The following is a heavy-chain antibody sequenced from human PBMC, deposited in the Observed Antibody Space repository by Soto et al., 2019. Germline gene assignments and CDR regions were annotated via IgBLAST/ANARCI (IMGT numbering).Heavy chain of an antibody. CDR3: ARVGTYYYDSSGWRYYYGMDV. J-gene: IGHJ6*02. Sequence: SVKVSCKASGGTFSSYAISWVRQAPGQGLEWMGGIIPIFGTANYAQKFQGRVTITADESTSTAYMELSSLRSEDTAVYYCARVGTYYYDSSGWRYYYGMDVWGQGTTVTVSS. CDR2: IIPIFGTA. V-gene: IGHV1-69*13. D-gene: IGHD3-22*01. CDR1: GGTFSSYA.